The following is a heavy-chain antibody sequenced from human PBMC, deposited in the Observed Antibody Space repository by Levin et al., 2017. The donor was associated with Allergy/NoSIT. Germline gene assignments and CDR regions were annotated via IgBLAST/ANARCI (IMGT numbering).Heavy chain of an antibody. D-gene: IGHD3-9*01. CDR1: GGSISSGDYY. CDR3: ARVVDYDILAGYYSPYYFDY. J-gene: IGHJ4*02. V-gene: IGHV4-30-4*01. Sequence: SETLSLTCTVSGGSISSGDYYWSWIRQPPGKGLEWIGYIYYSGTTYYNPSLKSRVTMSIDTSRNQFSLRLNSVTAADTAVYYCARVVDYDILAGYYSPYYFDYWGQGTLVTVS. CDR2: IYYSGTT.